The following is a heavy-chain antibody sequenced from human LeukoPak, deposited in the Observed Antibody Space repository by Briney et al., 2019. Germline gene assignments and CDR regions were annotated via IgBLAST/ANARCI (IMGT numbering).Heavy chain of an antibody. CDR2: INPNSGGT. CDR1: GYTFTGYY. CDR3: ARSRDGYMSYFDH. V-gene: IGHV1-2*02. Sequence: ASVKVSCKASGYTFTGYYMHWVRQAPGQGLEWMGWINPNSGGTNYAQKFQGRVTMTRDTSISTAYMELSRLRSDDTAVYYCARSRDGYMSYFDHWGQGTLVTVSS. D-gene: IGHD5-24*01. J-gene: IGHJ4*03.